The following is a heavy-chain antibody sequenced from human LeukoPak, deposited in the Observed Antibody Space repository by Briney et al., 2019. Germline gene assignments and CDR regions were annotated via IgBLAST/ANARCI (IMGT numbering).Heavy chain of an antibody. CDR1: GFSFSTYD. D-gene: IGHD5-24*01. CDR2: ISTTGGYT. V-gene: IGHV3-23*01. J-gene: IGHJ4*02. Sequence: PGGSLRLSCVGSGFSFSTYDMGWVRPPPGKGLEWVSAISTTGGYTEDADSVKGRFTISRDNSQNTLFLQMHSLRAEDTAVYYCAKKPATIKFPFDIWGQGTLVTVSP. CDR3: AKKPATIKFPFDI.